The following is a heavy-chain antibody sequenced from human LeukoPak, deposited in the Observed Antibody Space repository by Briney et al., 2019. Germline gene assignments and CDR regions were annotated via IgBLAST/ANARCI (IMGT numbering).Heavy chain of an antibody. CDR3: AKDHRGGYYFDY. V-gene: IGHV3-21*01. J-gene: IGHJ4*02. CDR2: ISSSGTYI. CDR1: TFTFSSYN. D-gene: IGHD3-10*01. Sequence: PGGSLRLSCAASTFTFSSYNMNWVRQAPGKGLEWVSSISSSGTYIYYRDSVKGRFTISRDNAENSLYLEMNSLRVEDTAIYYCAKDHRGGYYFDYWGQGTLVTVSS.